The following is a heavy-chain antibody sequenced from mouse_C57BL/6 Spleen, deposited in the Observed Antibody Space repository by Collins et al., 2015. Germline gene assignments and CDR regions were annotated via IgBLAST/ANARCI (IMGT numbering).Heavy chain of an antibody. CDR2: IFPGSGGI. D-gene: IGHD2-4*01. CDR1: FTDYY. Sequence: FTDYYINWVKQRPGQGLEWIGWIFPGSGGIYYNDKFKGKATLTVDKSSSTAYMLLSSLTSEDSAVYFCARLYYDYDGDFDYWGQGTTLTVSS. J-gene: IGHJ2*01. V-gene: IGHV1-75*01. CDR3: ARLYYDYDGDFDY.